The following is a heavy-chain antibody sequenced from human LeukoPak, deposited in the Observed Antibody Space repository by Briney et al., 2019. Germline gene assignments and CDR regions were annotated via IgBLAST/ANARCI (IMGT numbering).Heavy chain of an antibody. CDR3: TYVVPAADFDY. J-gene: IGHJ4*02. CDR2: IRSKANSYAT. D-gene: IGHD2-2*01. Sequence: GGSLRLSCAASGFTFSGSAMHWVRQASGKGLEWVGRIRSKANSYATAYAASVKGRFTISRDDSKNTANLQMNSLKTEDTAVYYCTYVVPAADFDYWGQGTLVTVSS. V-gene: IGHV3-73*01. CDR1: GFTFSGSA.